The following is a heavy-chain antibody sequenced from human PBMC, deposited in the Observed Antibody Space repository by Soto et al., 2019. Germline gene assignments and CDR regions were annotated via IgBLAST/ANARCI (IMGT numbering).Heavy chain of an antibody. D-gene: IGHD3-9*01. Sequence: QITLKESGPTLVKPTQTLTLTCTFSGFSLTTSGVGVGWIRQPPGKALEWLALIYWDENKRYSPSLKSRLTITKATSKNQVFLTTTNMAPVDTPTYYCAHSIRYFDWLHRDFDYWGQGTLVTVSS. CDR1: GFSLTTSGVG. V-gene: IGHV2-5*02. CDR3: AHSIRYFDWLHRDFDY. J-gene: IGHJ4*02. CDR2: IYWDENK.